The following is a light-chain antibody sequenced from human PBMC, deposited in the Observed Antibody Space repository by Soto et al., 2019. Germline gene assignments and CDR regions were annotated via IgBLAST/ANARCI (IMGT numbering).Light chain of an antibody. J-gene: IGLJ1*01. CDR1: SSDVGGFNS. CDR2: XXN. CDR3: CSYAGSYSYA. V-gene: IGLV2-11*01. Sequence: QSALTQPRSVSGSPGQSVTISCTGTSSDVGGFNSVSWYQQHPGKAPKLMIYXXNKRPSGVPDRFSGSKSGSTASLTISGLQAEDEADYYCCSYAGSYSYAFATGTKVTVL.